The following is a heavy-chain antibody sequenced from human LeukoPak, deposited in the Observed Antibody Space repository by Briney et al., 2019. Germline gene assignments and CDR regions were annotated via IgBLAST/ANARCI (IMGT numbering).Heavy chain of an antibody. J-gene: IGHJ4*02. CDR2: IIPIFGTA. CDR1: GGTFSSYA. V-gene: IGHV1-69*13. CDR3: ASGAYGSGSYAFDC. Sequence: GASVKVSCKASGGTFSSYAISWVRQAPGQGLEWMGGIIPIFGTANYAQKFQGRVTITADESTSTAYMELSSLRSEDTAVYYCASGAYGSGSYAFDCWGQGTLVTVSS. D-gene: IGHD3-10*01.